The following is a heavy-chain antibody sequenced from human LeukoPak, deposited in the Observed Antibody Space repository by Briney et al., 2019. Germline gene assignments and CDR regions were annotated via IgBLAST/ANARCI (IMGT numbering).Heavy chain of an antibody. Sequence: ASETLSLTCTVSGGSISSGDYYWSWIRQPPGKGLEWIGYIYYSGSTYYNPSLKSRVTISVDTSKNQFSLKPSSVTAADTAVYYCAREASAFDIWGQGTMVTVSS. CDR1: GGSISSGDYY. CDR3: AREASAFDI. CDR2: IYYSGST. D-gene: IGHD5-12*01. V-gene: IGHV4-30-4*01. J-gene: IGHJ3*02.